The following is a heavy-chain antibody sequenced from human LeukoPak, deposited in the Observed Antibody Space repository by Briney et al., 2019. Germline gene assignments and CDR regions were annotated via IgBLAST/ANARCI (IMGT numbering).Heavy chain of an antibody. CDR2: ISGSGGST. D-gene: IGHD3-3*01. J-gene: IGHJ5*02. CDR3: AKFDAYYDFWSGYFTNWFDP. CDR1: GFTFSSYA. Sequence: GGSLRLSCAASGFTFSSYAMSWIRQAPGKGLEWVSAISGSGGSTYYADSVKGRFTISRDNSKNTLYLQMNSLRAEDTAVYYCAKFDAYYDFWSGYFTNWFDPWGQGTLVTVSS. V-gene: IGHV3-23*01.